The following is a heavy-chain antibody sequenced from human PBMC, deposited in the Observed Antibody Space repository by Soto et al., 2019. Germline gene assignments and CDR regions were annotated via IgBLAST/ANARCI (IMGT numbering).Heavy chain of an antibody. Sequence: PSETLSLTCTVSGGSISSYYWSWIRQPPGKGLEWIGYIYYSGSTNYNPSLKSRVTISVDTSKNQFSLELSSVTAADTAVYYCARGAYDSSGYYGYYFDYWGQGTLVTVSS. CDR1: GGSISSYY. J-gene: IGHJ4*02. CDR2: IYYSGST. V-gene: IGHV4-59*01. CDR3: ARGAYDSSGYYGYYFDY. D-gene: IGHD3-22*01.